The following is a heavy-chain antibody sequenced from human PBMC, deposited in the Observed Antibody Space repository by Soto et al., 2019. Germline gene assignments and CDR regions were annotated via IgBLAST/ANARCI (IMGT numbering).Heavy chain of an antibody. CDR3: VRDLLVAALTNKY. Sequence: EVQLVESGGGLVQPGGSLRLSCAASGFTFSNYKMSWVRQAPGKGLEWVSYISTSSSIINYADSVKGRFTIYRDNAKNSLYLQMNSLRDEDTGVYYCVRDLLVAALTNKYWGQGTLVTVSS. CDR1: GFTFSNYK. CDR2: ISTSSSII. D-gene: IGHD2-15*01. V-gene: IGHV3-48*02. J-gene: IGHJ4*02.